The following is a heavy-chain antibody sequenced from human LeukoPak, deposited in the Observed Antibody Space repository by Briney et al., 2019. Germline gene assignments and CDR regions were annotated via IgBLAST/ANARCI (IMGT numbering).Heavy chain of an antibody. J-gene: IGHJ4*02. Sequence: GGSLRLSCAASGFTFSRFAMSWVRQAPGKGLEWVSAISGSGGGTYYADSVKGRFTISRDNSKNTLHLQMNSLRAEDTAVYFCARDSTWLLDYWGQGTLITVSS. CDR1: GFTFSRFA. CDR3: ARDSTWLLDY. D-gene: IGHD6-19*01. CDR2: ISGSGGGT. V-gene: IGHV3-23*01.